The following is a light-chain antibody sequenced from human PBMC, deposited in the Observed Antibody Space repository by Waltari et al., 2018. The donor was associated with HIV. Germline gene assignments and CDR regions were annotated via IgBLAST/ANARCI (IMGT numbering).Light chain of an antibody. CDR1: SSNIGSNT. CDR3: AAWDDSLNGVV. Sequence: QSVLTQPPSASGTPGQRVTISCSGSSSNIGSNTVNWYQQHPGTAPKLLIFSINQRPSAFPDRFSGSKSGTSASLAISGLQSEDEADYYCAAWDDSLNGVVFGGGTKLTVL. CDR2: SIN. V-gene: IGLV1-44*01. J-gene: IGLJ2*01.